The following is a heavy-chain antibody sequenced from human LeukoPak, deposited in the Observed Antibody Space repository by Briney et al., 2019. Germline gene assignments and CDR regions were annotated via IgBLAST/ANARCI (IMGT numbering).Heavy chain of an antibody. CDR2: IYYSGST. D-gene: IGHD3-10*01. CDR3: AGEGAGDYYSSGSHDY. Sequence: SETLSLTCTVSGGSISSSSYYWGWIRQPPGKGLEWIGSIYYSGSTYYNPSLKSRVTISVDTSKNQFSLKLSSVTAADTAVYYCAGEGAGDYYSSGSHDYWGQGTLVTVSS. J-gene: IGHJ4*02. V-gene: IGHV4-39*07. CDR1: GGSISSSSYY.